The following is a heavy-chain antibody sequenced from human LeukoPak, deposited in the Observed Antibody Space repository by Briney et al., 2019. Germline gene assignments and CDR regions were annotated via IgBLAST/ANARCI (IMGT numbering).Heavy chain of an antibody. CDR3: AKGEAYDFWSGHYNY. CDR1: GFTFSSYA. D-gene: IGHD3-3*01. J-gene: IGHJ4*02. Sequence: LPGGSLRLSCAASGFTFSSYAMSWVRQAPGRGREWVSAISGSGGSTYYEDAVKGRFTISRDNSKNTLYLQMNSLRAGDTAVYYCAKGEAYDFWSGHYNYWGQGTLVTVSS. CDR2: ISGSGGST. V-gene: IGHV3-23*01.